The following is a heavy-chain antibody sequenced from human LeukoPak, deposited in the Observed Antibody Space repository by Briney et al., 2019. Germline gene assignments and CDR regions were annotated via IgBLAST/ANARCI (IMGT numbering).Heavy chain of an antibody. V-gene: IGHV1-2*02. D-gene: IGHD3-22*01. Sequence: ASVKVSCKASGYTFTGYYMHWVRQAPGQGLEWMGWINPNCGGTNYAQKFQGRVTMTRDTSISTAYMELSRLRSDDTAVYYCARVPNYYDSSGYYAYWGQGTLVTVSS. CDR2: INPNCGGT. J-gene: IGHJ4*02. CDR3: ARVPNYYDSSGYYAY. CDR1: GYTFTGYY.